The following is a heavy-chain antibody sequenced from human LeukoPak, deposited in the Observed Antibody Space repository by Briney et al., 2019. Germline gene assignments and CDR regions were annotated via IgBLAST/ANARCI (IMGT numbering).Heavy chain of an antibody. CDR3: ARGPFWWAPYWFDH. CDR2: INTKTGNS. D-gene: IGHD2-8*02. CDR1: GYTFISHV. Sequence: ASVKVSCKASGYTFISHVINWVRQAPGQGFEWMGCINTKTGNSTYGQGFTGRFAFSADSSVNTAYLQINSLQPEDTAIYYCARGPFWWAPYWFDHWGQGTLLTVSS. J-gene: IGHJ5*02. V-gene: IGHV7-4-1*02.